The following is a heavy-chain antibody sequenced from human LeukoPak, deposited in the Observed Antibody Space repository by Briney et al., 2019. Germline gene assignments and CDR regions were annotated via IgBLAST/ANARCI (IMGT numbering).Heavy chain of an antibody. CDR3: ARVPSFYYDSSGYHDY. CDR2: ISAYNGNT. Sequence: GASVKVSCKASGYTFTSYGISWVRPAPGQGLEWMGWISAYNGNTNYAQKLQGRVTMTTDTSTSTAYMELRSLRSDDTAVYYCARVPSFYYDSSGYHDYWGQGTLVTVSS. CDR1: GYTFTSYG. D-gene: IGHD3-22*01. J-gene: IGHJ4*02. V-gene: IGHV1-18*01.